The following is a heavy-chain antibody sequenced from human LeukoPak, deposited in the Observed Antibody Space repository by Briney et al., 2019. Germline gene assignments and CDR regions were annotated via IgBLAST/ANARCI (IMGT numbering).Heavy chain of an antibody. CDR3: AKDQLLVVVAASLYNWFDP. D-gene: IGHD2-15*01. V-gene: IGHV3-23*01. Sequence: PGGSLRLSCAASGFTFSSYAMSWVRQAPGKGLEWVSAISGSGGSTYYADSVKGRFTISRDNSKNTPYLQMNSLRAEDTAVYYCAKDQLLVVVAASLYNWFDPWGQGTLVTVSS. CDR1: GFTFSSYA. CDR2: ISGSGGST. J-gene: IGHJ5*02.